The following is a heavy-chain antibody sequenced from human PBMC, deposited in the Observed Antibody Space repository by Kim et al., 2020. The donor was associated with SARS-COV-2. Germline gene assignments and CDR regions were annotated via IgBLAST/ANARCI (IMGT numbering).Heavy chain of an antibody. Sequence: YAQGFTGRFVFSLDTSVSTAYLQISSLKAEDTAVYYCARDSSVATGTTFDYWGQGTLVTVSS. J-gene: IGHJ4*02. D-gene: IGHD1-7*01. V-gene: IGHV7-4-1*02. CDR3: ARDSSVATGTTFDY.